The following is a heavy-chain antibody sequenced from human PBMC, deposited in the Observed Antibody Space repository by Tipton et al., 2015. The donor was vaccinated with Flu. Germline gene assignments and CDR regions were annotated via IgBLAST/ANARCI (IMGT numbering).Heavy chain of an antibody. V-gene: IGHV3-30*04. J-gene: IGHJ3*01. Sequence: SLRLSCVISGFTFSTYAMHWVRQAPGKGLEWVSFISYNGKNIYYADSVKGRFTISRDDSKNTLALQMNSLKTEDTAIYYCAREPAPIGSPKSDAFDVWGQGTKVTVSS. CDR1: GFTFSTYA. CDR2: ISYNGKNI. D-gene: IGHD3-10*01. CDR3: AREPAPIGSPKSDAFDV.